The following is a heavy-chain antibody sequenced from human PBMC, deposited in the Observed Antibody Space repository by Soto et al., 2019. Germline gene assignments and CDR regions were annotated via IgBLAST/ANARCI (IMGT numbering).Heavy chain of an antibody. CDR1: RDTFNKYA. V-gene: IGHV1-69*01. CDR2: IIPIFSSR. J-gene: IGHJ6*02. Sequence: QVQLVQSGAEVKKPGSSVKVSCKTSRDTFNKYAFNWVRQAPGQGLEWMGWIIPIFSSRNYAEKFQGRVTNTAEDSKNTAYMELRSLRFEDTAVYYCARGETYLGVWGQGTTVTVSS. D-gene: IGHD3-16*01. CDR3: ARGETYLGV.